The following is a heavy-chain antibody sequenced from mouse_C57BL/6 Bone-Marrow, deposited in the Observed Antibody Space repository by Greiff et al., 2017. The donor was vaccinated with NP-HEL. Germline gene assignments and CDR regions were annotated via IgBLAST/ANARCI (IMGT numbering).Heavy chain of an antibody. Sequence: QVQLKESGAELVRPGASVKLSCKASGYTFTSYGISWVKQRTGQGLEWIGEIYPRSGNTYYNEKFKGKATLTADKSSSTAYMQLRSLTSEDSAVYFCARKVYYSNYVFAYWGQGTLVTVSA. J-gene: IGHJ3*01. CDR3: ARKVYYSNYVFAY. CDR1: GYTFTSYG. D-gene: IGHD2-5*01. CDR2: IYPRSGNT. V-gene: IGHV1-81*01.